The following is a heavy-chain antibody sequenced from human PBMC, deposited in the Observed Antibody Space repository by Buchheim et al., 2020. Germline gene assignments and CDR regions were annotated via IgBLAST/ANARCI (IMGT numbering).Heavy chain of an antibody. D-gene: IGHD2-15*01. CDR1: GFTFHYYT. CDR2: ISDWDSGATN. Sequence: EVQLLESGGGLIQPGGSLRLSCAASGFTFHYYTMNWVRQAQGKGMEWVSTISDWDSGATNHYSASVEGRFTISRDDSRQSVYLQMNSLRAEDAAVYYCTTRIRNHFDYWGQGTL. J-gene: IGHJ4*02. CDR3: TTRIRNHFDY. V-gene: IGHV3-23*01.